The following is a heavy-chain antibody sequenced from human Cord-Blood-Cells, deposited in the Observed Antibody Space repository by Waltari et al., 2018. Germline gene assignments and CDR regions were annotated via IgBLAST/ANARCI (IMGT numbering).Heavy chain of an antibody. CDR2: IYYSGST. CDR3: ARQRLGRGYYYYYGMDV. J-gene: IGHJ6*02. CDR1: GGSISSSSYY. V-gene: IGHV4-39*01. D-gene: IGHD6-19*01. Sequence: QLQLQESGPGLVKPSETLSLTCTVSGGSISSSSYYWGWIRQPPGKGLEWIGRIYYSGSTYYNPSLKSRVTISVDKSKNQFSLKLSSVTAADTAVYYCARQRLGRGYYYYYGMDVWGQGTTVTVSS.